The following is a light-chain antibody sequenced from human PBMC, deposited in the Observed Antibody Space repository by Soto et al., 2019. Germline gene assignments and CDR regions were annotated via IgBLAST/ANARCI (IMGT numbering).Light chain of an antibody. V-gene: IGLV1-47*01. J-gene: IGLJ2*01. CDR2: KNN. CDR3: ASWDDTLSGRL. CDR1: SSNIGRKY. Sequence: QSVLTQPPSASGTPGQRVTISCSGSSSNIGRKYKYWYQQFPGAAPKLLIYKNNQRPSGVPDRFSGSKSGTSASLAISGLRSEDEADYYGASWDDTLSGRLFGGGTQMTV.